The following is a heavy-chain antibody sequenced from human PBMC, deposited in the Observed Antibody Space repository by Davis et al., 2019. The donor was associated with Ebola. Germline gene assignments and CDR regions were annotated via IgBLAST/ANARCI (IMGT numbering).Heavy chain of an antibody. D-gene: IGHD2-15*01. J-gene: IGHJ6*02. Sequence: MPSEILSPTFAVHGGSFSGYYWSWIRQPPGKGLEWIGYPSLKSRVTISVDTSKNQFSLKLRSLTAADTAVYYCARGAHCSGGSCSTSIYYYYGMDVWGQGTTVTVSS. V-gene: IGHV4-34*01. CDR1: GGSFSGYY. CDR3: ARGAHCSGGSCSTSIYYYYGMDV.